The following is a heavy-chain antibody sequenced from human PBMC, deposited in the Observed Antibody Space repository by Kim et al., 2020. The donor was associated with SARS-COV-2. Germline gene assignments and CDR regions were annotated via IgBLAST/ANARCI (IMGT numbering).Heavy chain of an antibody. CDR1: GINFPSYA. CDR2: ISGSGGAT. D-gene: IGHD3-16*01. Sequence: GGSLRLSCATSGINFPSYAMSWVRQAPGKGLEWVSGISGSGGATYYADSVKGRFIVSRDNSKDTVYLQMNRLRADDTAVYYCAKDGWGYEALDHWGHGVLVTVSS. J-gene: IGHJ4*01. CDR3: AKDGWGYEALDH. V-gene: IGHV3-23*01.